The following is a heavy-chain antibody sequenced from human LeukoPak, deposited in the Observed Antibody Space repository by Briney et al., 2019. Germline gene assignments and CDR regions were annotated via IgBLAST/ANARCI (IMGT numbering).Heavy chain of an antibody. CDR1: GGSFSGYY. D-gene: IGHD1-14*01. CDR3: ARVPYNGFDY. Sequence: SETLSLTCAVYGGSFSGYYWRGIRQPPGKGLEWIGEFNDSGSTNYNPSLKSRVTISEDTSKKQFSLKLSSVTAADTAVYYCARVPYNGFDYWGQGTLVTVSS. V-gene: IGHV4-34*01. J-gene: IGHJ4*02. CDR2: FNDSGST.